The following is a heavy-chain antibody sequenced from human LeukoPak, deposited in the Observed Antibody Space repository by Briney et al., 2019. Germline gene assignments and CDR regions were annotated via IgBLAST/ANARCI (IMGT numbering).Heavy chain of an antibody. CDR3: ARGRTAVRGVIIRNFHFDY. D-gene: IGHD3-10*01. Sequence: SETLSLTCTVSGGSISSGGYYWSWIRQPPGKGLEWIGYIYHSGSTYYNPSLKSRVTISVDRSKNQFSLKLSSVTAADTAVYYCARGRTAVRGVIIRNFHFDYWGQGTLVTVSS. CDR2: IYHSGST. CDR1: GGSISSGGYY. J-gene: IGHJ4*02. V-gene: IGHV4-30-2*01.